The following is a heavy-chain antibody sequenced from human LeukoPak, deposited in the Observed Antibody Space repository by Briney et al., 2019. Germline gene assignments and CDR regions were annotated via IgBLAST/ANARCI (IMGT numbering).Heavy chain of an antibody. Sequence: GGSLRLSCAASGFTFYDFAMHWVRQAPGKGLEWVSLITWNGDNTYYADSMKGRFTISRDNSKKSLYLQMNSLRVEDTGLYYCAKVTSRYYDFWSGYGNWGQGTLVTVSS. V-gene: IGHV3-43D*03. CDR3: AKVTSRYYDFWSGYGN. CDR2: ITWNGDNT. CDR1: GFTFYDFA. J-gene: IGHJ4*02. D-gene: IGHD3-3*01.